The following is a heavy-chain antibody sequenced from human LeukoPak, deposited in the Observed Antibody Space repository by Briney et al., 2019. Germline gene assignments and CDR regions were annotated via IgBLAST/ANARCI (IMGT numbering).Heavy chain of an antibody. J-gene: IGHJ4*02. D-gene: IGHD3-22*01. Sequence: GGSLRLSCAASGFTFSSYGMHWVRQAPGKGLEWVAVISFDGDNKYYTDSVKGRFTISRDNSKNALYLQMNSLRLEDTAAYHCARGLAITTFLDHWGQGTLVTVSS. CDR2: ISFDGDNK. CDR1: GFTFSSYG. V-gene: IGHV3-30*03. CDR3: ARGLAITTFLDH.